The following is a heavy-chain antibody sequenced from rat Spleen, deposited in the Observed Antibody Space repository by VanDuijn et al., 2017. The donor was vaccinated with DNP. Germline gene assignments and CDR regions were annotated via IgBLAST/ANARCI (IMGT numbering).Heavy chain of an antibody. Sequence: EVQLVESGGGLVQPGRSLKLSCAASGFTFSDYNMAWVRQAPTKGLEWVASISPSGGSIYYRDSVKGRFTVSRDNAKSSRYLQMDSLRSEDTATYYWARRKNYGLSYYFDYWGQGVMVTVSS. J-gene: IGHJ2*01. CDR2: ISPSGGSI. D-gene: IGHD1-6*01. CDR1: GFTFSDYN. V-gene: IGHV5-25*01. CDR3: ARRKNYGLSYYFDY.